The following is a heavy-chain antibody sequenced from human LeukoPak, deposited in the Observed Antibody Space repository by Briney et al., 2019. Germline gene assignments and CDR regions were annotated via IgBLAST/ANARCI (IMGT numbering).Heavy chain of an antibody. CDR2: INHSGST. CDR3: ARDGVHYYDSSGYFAAFDI. J-gene: IGHJ3*02. CDR1: GGSFSGYY. Sequence: TSETLSLTCAVYGGSFSGYYWSWIRQPPGKGLEWIGEINHSGSTNYNPSLKSRVTISVDPSKNQFSLKLNSVTAADTAFYYCARDGVHYYDSSGYFAAFDIWGQGTMVTVSS. D-gene: IGHD3-22*01. V-gene: IGHV4-34*01.